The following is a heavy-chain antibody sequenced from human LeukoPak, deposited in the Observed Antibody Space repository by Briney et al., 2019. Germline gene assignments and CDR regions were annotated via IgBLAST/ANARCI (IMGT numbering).Heavy chain of an antibody. CDR2: ISSSSSYI. CDR3: AREGDSSGYYAYFDY. V-gene: IGHV3-21*04. J-gene: IGHJ4*02. CDR1: GFTFSSYS. D-gene: IGHD3-22*01. Sequence: GGSLRLSCAASGFTFSSYSMNWVRQAPGKGLEWVSSISSSSSYIYYADSVKGRFTISRDNAKNSLYLQMNSLRAEDTAVYYCAREGDSSGYYAYFDYWGQGTLVTVSS.